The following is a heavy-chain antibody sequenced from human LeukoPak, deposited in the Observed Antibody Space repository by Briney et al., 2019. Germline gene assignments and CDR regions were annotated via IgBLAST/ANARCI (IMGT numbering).Heavy chain of an antibody. CDR3: ARDRRPLLYCSSTSCYVRRYYYYGMDV. CDR1: GFTFSSYS. V-gene: IGHV3-21*01. J-gene: IGHJ6*02. D-gene: IGHD2-2*01. CDR2: ISSSSSYI. Sequence: PGGSLRLSCAASGFTFSSYSMNWVRQAPGKGLEWVSSISSSSSYIYYADSVKGRFTISRDSAKNSLYLQMNSLRAEDTAVYYCARDRRPLLYCSSTSCYVRRYYYYGMDVWGQGTTVTVSS.